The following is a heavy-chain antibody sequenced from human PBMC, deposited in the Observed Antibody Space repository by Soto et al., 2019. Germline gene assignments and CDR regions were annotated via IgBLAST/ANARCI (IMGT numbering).Heavy chain of an antibody. V-gene: IGHV3-72*01. CDR1: GFTFSAHY. Sequence: EVQLVESGGGLVQPGGSLRLSCAASGFTFSAHYMDWVRQAPRKGLEWVGRIKNKANSYTTQYAASVERRFTISRDDSQSSLYQQMNSLKTEDTAVYYCARVPLVRPRGAGYFDYWGQGSQVAVSS. CDR3: ARVPLVRPRGAGYFDY. J-gene: IGHJ4*02. CDR2: IKNKANSYTT. D-gene: IGHD1-26*01.